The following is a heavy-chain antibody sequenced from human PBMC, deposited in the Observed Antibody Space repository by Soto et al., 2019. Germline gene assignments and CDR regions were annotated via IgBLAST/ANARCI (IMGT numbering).Heavy chain of an antibody. J-gene: IGHJ4*02. CDR3: ARIIGYGEYASDY. CDR2: IFSNDEK. V-gene: IGHV2-26*01. D-gene: IGHD4-17*01. CDR1: GFSLSNARMG. Sequence: QVTLKESGPVLVKPTETLTLTCTVSGFSLSNARMGVSWIRQPPGKALEWLAHIFSNDEKSYSSSLKSRLTIAKDNSKSQVVLTRASMDHVDTATYYCARIIGYGEYASDYWGQGTLVTVAS.